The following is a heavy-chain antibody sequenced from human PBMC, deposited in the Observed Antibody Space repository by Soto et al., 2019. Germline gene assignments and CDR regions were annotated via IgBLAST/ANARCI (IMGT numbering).Heavy chain of an antibody. CDR1: GFTVSNNY. J-gene: IGHJ4*02. D-gene: IGHD3-10*01. CDR3: ASHPGGGGY. Sequence: EVQLVESGGGLIQPGGSLRLSCAVSGFTVSNNYMSWVRQAPGKGLEGVSVIYSGGYTAYGDSVKGRFTISRDNSKNTIKPQMNTLRPHDTAFFSWASHPGGGGYWGQGTLVTVSS. CDR2: IYSGGYT. V-gene: IGHV3-53*01.